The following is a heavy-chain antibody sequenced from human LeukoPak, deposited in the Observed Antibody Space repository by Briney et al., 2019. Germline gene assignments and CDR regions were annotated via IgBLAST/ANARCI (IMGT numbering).Heavy chain of an antibody. CDR2: IIPILGIA. J-gene: IGHJ4*02. CDR1: GGTFSSYA. V-gene: IGHV1-69*04. CDR3: ARDSRYYDFGY. D-gene: IGHD3-22*01. Sequence: VASVKVSCKASGGTFSSYAISWVRQAPGQGLEWMGRIIPILGIANYAQKFQGRVTITADKSTSTAYMELRSLRSDDTAVYYCARDSRYYDFGYWGQGTLVTVSS.